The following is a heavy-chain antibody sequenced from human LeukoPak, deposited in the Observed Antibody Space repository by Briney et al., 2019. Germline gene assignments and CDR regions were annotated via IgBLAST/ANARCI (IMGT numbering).Heavy chain of an antibody. J-gene: IGHJ3*02. Sequence: ASVKVSCKASGYTFTSYGISWVRQAPGQGLKWMGWISAYNGNTNYAQKLQGRVTMTTDTSTSTAYMELRSLRSDDTAVYYCAKSHYYGSGRGAFDIWGQGTMVTVSS. CDR1: GYTFTSYG. CDR2: ISAYNGNT. D-gene: IGHD3-10*01. CDR3: AKSHYYGSGRGAFDI. V-gene: IGHV1-18*01.